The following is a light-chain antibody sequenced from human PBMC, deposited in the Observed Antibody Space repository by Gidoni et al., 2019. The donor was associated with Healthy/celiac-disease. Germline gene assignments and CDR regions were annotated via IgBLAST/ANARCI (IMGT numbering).Light chain of an antibody. Sequence: NFMLTQPHSVSESPGKTVTISCTRSSGSIASNYVQWYQQRPSSAPTTVIYEDNQRPSGVPDRFSGSIDSSSNSASLTISGLKTEDEADYYYQSYDSSNQVFGGGTKLTVL. CDR3: QSYDSSNQV. CDR1: SGSIASNY. V-gene: IGLV6-57*03. CDR2: EDN. J-gene: IGLJ3*02.